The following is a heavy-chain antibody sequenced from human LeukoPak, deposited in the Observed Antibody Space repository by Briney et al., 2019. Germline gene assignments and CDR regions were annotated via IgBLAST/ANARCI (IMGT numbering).Heavy chain of an antibody. CDR2: IYYSGST. J-gene: IGHJ4*02. D-gene: IGHD6-19*01. CDR3: ARWDIAVAGYYFDY. Sequence: SETLSLTCTVSGGSISSYYWSWIRQPPGKGLEWIGYIYYSGSTNYNPSLKSRVTISVDKSKNQFSLKLSSVTAADTAVYYCARWDIAVAGYYFDYWGQGTLVTVSS. CDR1: GGSISSYY. V-gene: IGHV4-59*12.